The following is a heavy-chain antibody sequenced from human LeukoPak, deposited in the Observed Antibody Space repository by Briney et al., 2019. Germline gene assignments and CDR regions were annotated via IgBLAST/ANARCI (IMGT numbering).Heavy chain of an antibody. Sequence: SSVKVSCKASGGTFSSYSISWVRQAPGQGREWMGMIIPILGIANYAQKFQGRVTITADKSTSTAYMELSSLRSEDTAVYYCARDRGYSGYDYIASFDYWGQGTLVTVSS. V-gene: IGHV1-69*04. J-gene: IGHJ4*02. CDR1: GGTFSSYS. CDR2: IIPILGIA. CDR3: ARDRGYSGYDYIASFDY. D-gene: IGHD5-12*01.